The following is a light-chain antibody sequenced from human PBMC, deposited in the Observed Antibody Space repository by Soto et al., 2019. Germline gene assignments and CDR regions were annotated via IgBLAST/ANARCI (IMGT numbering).Light chain of an antibody. Sequence: EIVLTQSPGTLSLSPGERATLSCRASQSVTSTYLAWYQQKPGQAPRLLISGASSRATGVPDRFSGNGSGTDFTLTITGLEPEDFALYYCQQYGDSPSTFGQGTRLEIK. CDR1: QSVTSTY. CDR3: QQYGDSPST. J-gene: IGKJ5*01. CDR2: GAS. V-gene: IGKV3-20*01.